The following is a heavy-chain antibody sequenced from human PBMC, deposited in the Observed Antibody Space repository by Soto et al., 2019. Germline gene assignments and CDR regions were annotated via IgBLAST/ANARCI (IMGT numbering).Heavy chain of an antibody. Sequence: GGSLRLSCAASGFTFSSYWMHWVRQAPGKGLVWVSRINSDGSSTSYADSVKGRFTISRDNAKNTLYLQMNSLRAEDTAVYYCARDFGYSGDYYYYGMDVWGQGTTVTVSS. D-gene: IGHD5-12*01. V-gene: IGHV3-74*01. CDR1: GFTFSSYW. J-gene: IGHJ6*02. CDR3: ARDFGYSGDYYYYGMDV. CDR2: INSDGSST.